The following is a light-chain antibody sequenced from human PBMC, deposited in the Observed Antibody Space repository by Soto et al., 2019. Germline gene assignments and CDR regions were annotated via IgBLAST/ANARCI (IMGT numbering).Light chain of an antibody. V-gene: IGKV1-5*03. Sequence: DIQMTQSPSTLSAAVGDRVTITCRASQSVSNWLARYQQKPGKAPKLLIYRASTLESGVPGRFTGSGSGTEFTLTISSLQPDDFATYYCQQYSTWGTFGQGTKVEVK. CDR1: QSVSNW. CDR3: QQYSTWGT. CDR2: RAS. J-gene: IGKJ1*01.